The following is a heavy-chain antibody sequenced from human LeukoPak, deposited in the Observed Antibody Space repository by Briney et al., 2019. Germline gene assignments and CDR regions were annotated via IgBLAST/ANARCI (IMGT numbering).Heavy chain of an antibody. V-gene: IGHV3-66*01. CDR3: ARDGVFRSSAPDY. D-gene: IGHD6-6*01. J-gene: IGHJ4*02. CDR1: GFTVSHNF. CDR2: IYSGGYT. Sequence: QTGGSLRLSCAASGFTVSHNFMSWVRQAPGKGLEWVSVIYSGGYTNYPDSVKGRFTISRDNSKNTLYLQMNSLRAEDTAVYYCARDGVFRSSAPDYWGQGTLVTVSS.